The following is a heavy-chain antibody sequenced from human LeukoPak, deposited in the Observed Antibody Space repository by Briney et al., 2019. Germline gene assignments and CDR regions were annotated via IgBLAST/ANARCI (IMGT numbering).Heavy chain of an antibody. J-gene: IGHJ4*02. CDR3: ARLGYSSRWDY. CDR1: GFTLSHYW. Sequence: VGSLRLSCAASGFTLSHYWRHWVRQVPWKGLEWVSRINSDETSTSSADSVKGRFTISRANGKNTLYLQMNNLRAEDTAVYYCARLGYSSRWDYWGQGALVTVSS. V-gene: IGHV3-74*01. CDR2: INSDETST. D-gene: IGHD6-19*01.